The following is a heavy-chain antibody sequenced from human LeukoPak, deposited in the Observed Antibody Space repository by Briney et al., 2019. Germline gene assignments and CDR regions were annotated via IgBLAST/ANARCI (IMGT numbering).Heavy chain of an antibody. D-gene: IGHD2-15*01. CDR1: GFNFDTYA. CDR3: VKAPLGSCIGARCYYLDV. Sequence: PGGSLRLSCAASGFNFDTYALSWVRQFPRNRLEWVAAISGSDPGTYHADSVKGRFTISRDNSKNTLYLQMNNLRAEDTAIYYCVKAPLGSCIGARCYYLDVWGKGTPVTVSS. V-gene: IGHV3-23*01. J-gene: IGHJ6*03. CDR2: ISGSDPGT.